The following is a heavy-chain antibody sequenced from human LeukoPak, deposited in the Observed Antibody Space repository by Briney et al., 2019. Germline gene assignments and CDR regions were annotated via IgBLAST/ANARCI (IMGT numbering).Heavy chain of an antibody. CDR1: GGSFSGYY. J-gene: IGHJ3*02. D-gene: IGHD6-13*01. CDR3: ARDAYSSSWYAFDI. Sequence: SETLSLTCAVYGGSFSGYYWSWIRQPPGKGLEWIGEINHSGSTNYNPSLKSRVTISVDTSKNQFSLKLSSVTAADTAVYYCARDAYSSSWYAFDIWGQGTMVTVSS. V-gene: IGHV4-34*01. CDR2: INHSGST.